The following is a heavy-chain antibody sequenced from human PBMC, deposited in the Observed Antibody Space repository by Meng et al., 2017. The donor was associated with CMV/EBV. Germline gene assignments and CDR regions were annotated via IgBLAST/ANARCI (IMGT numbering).Heavy chain of an antibody. D-gene: IGHD6-6*01. CDR2: INPNSGGT. CDR1: GYTFTGYY. CDR3: AKGHSSSGFYYYYGMDV. Sequence: ASVKVSCKASGYTFTGYYMHWVRQAPGQGLEWMGWINPNSGGTNYAQKFQGRVTMTRDTSISTAYMELSRLRAEDTALYYCAKGHSSSGFYYYYGMDVWGQGTTVTVSS. V-gene: IGHV1-2*02. J-gene: IGHJ6*02.